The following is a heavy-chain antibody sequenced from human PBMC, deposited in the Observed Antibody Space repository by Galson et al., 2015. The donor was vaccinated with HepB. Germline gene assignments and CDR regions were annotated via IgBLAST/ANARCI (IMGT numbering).Heavy chain of an antibody. Sequence: SVKVSCKASGGTFSSYAISWVRQAPGQGLEWMGRIIPILGIANYAQKFQGRVTITADKSTSTAYMELSSLRSEDTAVYYCAGLYSSSWSGVDYWGQGTLVTVSS. CDR1: GGTFSSYA. D-gene: IGHD6-13*01. J-gene: IGHJ4*02. V-gene: IGHV1-69*04. CDR2: IIPILGIA. CDR3: AGLYSSSWSGVDY.